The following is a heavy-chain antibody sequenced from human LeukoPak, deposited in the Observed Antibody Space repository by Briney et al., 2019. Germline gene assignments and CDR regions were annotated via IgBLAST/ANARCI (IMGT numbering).Heavy chain of an antibody. Sequence: GASVKVSCKASGYTFTGYYMHWVRRAPGQGLEWMGWINPNSSGTNYAQKFQGRVTMTRDTSISTAYMELSRLRSDDTAVYYCARDVDTAMVRGDDAFDIWGQGTMVTVSS. CDR2: INPNSSGT. D-gene: IGHD5-18*01. J-gene: IGHJ3*02. CDR1: GYTFTGYY. V-gene: IGHV1-2*02. CDR3: ARDVDTAMVRGDDAFDI.